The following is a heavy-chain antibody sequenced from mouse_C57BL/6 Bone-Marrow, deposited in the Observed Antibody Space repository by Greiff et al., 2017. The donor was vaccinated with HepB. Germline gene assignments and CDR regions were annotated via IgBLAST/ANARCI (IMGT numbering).Heavy chain of an antibody. D-gene: IGHD1-1*01. V-gene: IGHV1-82*01. Sequence: VKLMESGPELVKPGASVKISCKASGYAFSSSWMNWVKQRPGKGLEWIGRIYPGDGDTNYNGKFKGKATLTADKSSSTAYMQLSSLTSEDSAVYFCARFRNYYGSTYFDYWGQGTTLTVSS. CDR2: IYPGDGDT. J-gene: IGHJ2*01. CDR3: ARFRNYYGSTYFDY. CDR1: GYAFSSSW.